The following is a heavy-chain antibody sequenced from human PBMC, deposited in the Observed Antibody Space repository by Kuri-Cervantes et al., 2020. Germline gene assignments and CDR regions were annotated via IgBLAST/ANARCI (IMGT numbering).Heavy chain of an antibody. D-gene: IGHD6-13*01. J-gene: IGHJ4*02. V-gene: IGHV4-59*01. Sequence: SETLSLTCSVSGGSISSYYWSWIRQPPGKGLEWIGYIYYSGSTNYNPSLKSRVTISVDTSKNQFSLKLSSMTAADTALYYCAKDDTPGIAATGTVDYWGQGTLVTVSS. CDR1: GGSISSYY. CDR2: IYYSGST. CDR3: AKDDTPGIAATGTVDY.